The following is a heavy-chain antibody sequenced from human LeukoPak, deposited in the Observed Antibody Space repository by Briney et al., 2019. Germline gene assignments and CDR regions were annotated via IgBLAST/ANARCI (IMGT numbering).Heavy chain of an antibody. CDR3: VRGSLASGVVVYYYYYLDV. CDR1: GFTFSSYG. V-gene: IGHV3-33*01. CDR2: ILSDGSKE. J-gene: IGHJ6*03. Sequence: GGSLRLSCAASGFTFSSYGMHWVRQAPGKGLEWVAVILSDGSKEFYTDSVKGRFTISRDNSKNTLYLQMNSLRAEDTAVYYCVRGSLASGVVVYYYYYLDVWGKGTTVTVSS. D-gene: IGHD3-3*01.